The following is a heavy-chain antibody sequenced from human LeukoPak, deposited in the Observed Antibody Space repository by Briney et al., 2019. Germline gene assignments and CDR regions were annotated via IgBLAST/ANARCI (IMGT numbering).Heavy chain of an antibody. CDR2: IYYSGST. Sequence: SETLSLTCAVSGGSISSGGYSWRWIRQPPGKGLEWIGYIYYSGSTYYNPSLKSRVTISVDTSKNQFSLKLSSVTAADTAVYYCARKPYGSGIQNAFDIWGQGTMVTVSS. CDR1: GGSISSGGYS. CDR3: ARKPYGSGIQNAFDI. J-gene: IGHJ3*02. V-gene: IGHV4-30-4*07. D-gene: IGHD3-10*01.